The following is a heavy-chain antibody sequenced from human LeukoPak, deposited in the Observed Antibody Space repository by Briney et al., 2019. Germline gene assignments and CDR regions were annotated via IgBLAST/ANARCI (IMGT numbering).Heavy chain of an antibody. CDR3: AKGLLWFGSGFDY. Sequence: GGPLRLSCAASGFTFSSYGMHWVRQAPGKGLEWVAVISYDGSNKYYADSVKGRFTISRDNSKNTLYLQMNSLRAEDTAVYYCAKGLLWFGSGFDYWGQGTLVTVSS. D-gene: IGHD3-10*01. CDR2: ISYDGSNK. J-gene: IGHJ4*02. CDR1: GFTFSSYG. V-gene: IGHV3-30*18.